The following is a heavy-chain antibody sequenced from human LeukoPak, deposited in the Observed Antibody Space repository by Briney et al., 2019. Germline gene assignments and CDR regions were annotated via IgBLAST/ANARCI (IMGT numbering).Heavy chain of an antibody. J-gene: IGHJ4*02. Sequence: GGSLRLSCAGSGFTFSSYAMSWVRQAPGKGLEWVSAISETGGTTYDADSVKGRFTISRDNYKSTLYLQMNSLRADDTAVYYCAKDTSIGRYCTNGVCSPFDYWGQGTLVTVSS. CDR1: GFTFSSYA. CDR3: AKDTSIGRYCTNGVCSPFDY. V-gene: IGHV3-23*01. CDR2: ISETGGTT. D-gene: IGHD2-8*01.